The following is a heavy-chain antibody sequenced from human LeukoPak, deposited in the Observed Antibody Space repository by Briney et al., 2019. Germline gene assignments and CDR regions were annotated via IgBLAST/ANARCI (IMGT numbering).Heavy chain of an antibody. D-gene: IGHD3-9*01. CDR2: IKQDGSDK. Sequence: GGSLRLSCAASGFTFTIYWMGWVRQSPGEGLEWVANIKQDGSDKYYMDSVKGRFTISRDNAKNSLYLQMNSLRAEDTAVYYCARDMTGDNYDYWGQGTLVTVSS. CDR3: ARDMTGDNYDY. CDR1: GFTFTIYW. J-gene: IGHJ4*02. V-gene: IGHV3-7*01.